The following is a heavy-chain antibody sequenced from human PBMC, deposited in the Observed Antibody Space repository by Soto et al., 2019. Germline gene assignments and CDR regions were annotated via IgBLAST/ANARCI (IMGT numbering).Heavy chain of an antibody. J-gene: IGHJ4*02. D-gene: IGHD4-17*01. Sequence: GGSLRLSCAASGFTFTDYWMHWARQAPGKGLVWVSRIKADEITTSYADFVKGRFTIFRDNAKNTLYLQMNSLTAEDTAVYYCARGLYLDYGQDYWGRGTLVTVSS. CDR2: IKADEITT. CDR1: GFTFTDYW. CDR3: ARGLYLDYGQDY. V-gene: IGHV3-74*01.